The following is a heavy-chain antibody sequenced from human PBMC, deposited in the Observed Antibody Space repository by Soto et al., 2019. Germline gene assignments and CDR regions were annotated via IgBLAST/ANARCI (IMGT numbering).Heavy chain of an antibody. CDR1: GYTLTELS. CDR3: ATREGYCTNGVCPWNYYYMDV. J-gene: IGHJ6*03. Sequence: ASVKVSCKVSGYTLTELSMHWVRQAPGKGLEWMGGFDPEDGETIYAQKFQGRVTMTEDTSTDTAYMELSSLRSEDTAVYYCATREGYCTNGVCPWNYYYMDVWGKGTTVTVSS. CDR2: FDPEDGET. D-gene: IGHD2-8*01. V-gene: IGHV1-24*01.